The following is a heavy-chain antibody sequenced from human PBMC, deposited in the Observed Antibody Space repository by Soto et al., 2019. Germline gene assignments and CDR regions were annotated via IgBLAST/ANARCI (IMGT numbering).Heavy chain of an antibody. Sequence: VGSLRLSCAASGFTVRSNYMSWVRQAPGKGLEWVSVIYSGGSTYYADSVKGRFTISRDNSKNTLYLQMNSLRAEDTAVYYCARGIGAELTYYDFWSGYTPLNYMDVWGKGTTVTVSS. CDR1: GFTVRSNY. CDR3: ARGIGAELTYYDFWSGYTPLNYMDV. V-gene: IGHV3-66*01. D-gene: IGHD3-3*01. J-gene: IGHJ6*03. CDR2: IYSGGST.